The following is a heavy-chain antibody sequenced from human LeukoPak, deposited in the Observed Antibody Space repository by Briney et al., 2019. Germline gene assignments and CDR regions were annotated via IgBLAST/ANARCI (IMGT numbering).Heavy chain of an antibody. CDR3: AKVSTHYYDSSGYYYFDY. J-gene: IGHJ4*02. Sequence: PGGSLRLSCAASGFTFSSYAMSWVRQAPGKGLEWVSAIRGSGGSTYYADSVKGRFTISRDNSKNTLYLQTNSLRAEDTAVYYSAKVSTHYYDSSGYYYFDYWGQGTLVTVSS. V-gene: IGHV3-23*01. D-gene: IGHD3-22*01. CDR1: GFTFSSYA. CDR2: IRGSGGST.